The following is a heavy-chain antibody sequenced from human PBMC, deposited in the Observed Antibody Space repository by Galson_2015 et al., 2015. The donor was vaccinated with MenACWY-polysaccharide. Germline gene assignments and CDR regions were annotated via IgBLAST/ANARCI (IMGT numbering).Heavy chain of an antibody. CDR2: ISHSGNTV. V-gene: IGHV3-11*01. J-gene: IGHJ6*02. Sequence: SLRLSCAASGFTFTDYYMTWIRQAPGKGLEWVSHISHSGNTVYTADSVMGRLAISRDNDKNSLYLEMNSLRVEDTAVYYCARYPKTVTARPLYGLDVWSQGTTVIVSS. CDR1: GFTFTDYY. CDR3: ARYPKTVTARPLYGLDV. D-gene: IGHD6-6*01.